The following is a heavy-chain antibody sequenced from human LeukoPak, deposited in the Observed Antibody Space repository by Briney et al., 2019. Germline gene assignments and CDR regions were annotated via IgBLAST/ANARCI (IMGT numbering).Heavy chain of an antibody. CDR1: GYTFTSYG. D-gene: IGHD2-2*01. CDR2: ISAYNGNT. J-gene: IGHJ4*02. V-gene: IGHV1-18*01. Sequence: ASVKVSCKASGYTFTSYGISWVRQAPGQGLEWMGWISAYNGNTNNAYKLQGRVTMTTDTSTSTAYMELRSLRSDDTAVYYCARVRYCSSTSCYFFDYWGQGTLVTVSS. CDR3: ARVRYCSSTSCYFFDY.